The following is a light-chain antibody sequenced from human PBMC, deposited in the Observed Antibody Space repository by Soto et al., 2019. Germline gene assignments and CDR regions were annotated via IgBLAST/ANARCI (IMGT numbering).Light chain of an antibody. J-gene: IGLJ2*01. CDR3: AAWDDSRVV. CDR2: RNN. CDR1: SSNIGSNY. Sequence: QSALTQPPSASGTPGQRVTISCSGSSSNIGSNYVYWYQQLPGTAPKLLIYRNNQRPSGVPDRFSGSKSGTSASLAIRGLRSEDEADYYCAAWDDSRVVFGGGTKLTVL. V-gene: IGLV1-47*01.